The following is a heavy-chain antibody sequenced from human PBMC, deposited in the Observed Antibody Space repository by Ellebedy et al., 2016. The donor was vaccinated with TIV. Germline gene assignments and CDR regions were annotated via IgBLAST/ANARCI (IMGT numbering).Heavy chain of an antibody. D-gene: IGHD3-22*01. Sequence: GESLKISCAASGFTFSGYAISWVRQAPGKGLEWVSGNNSGGSRTYYADSVKGRFTISRDNSKNTRYLQMNSLRAEDTAVYYCAKGRGGGSDSSAPRYYFDYWGQGTLVTASS. CDR1: GFTFSGYA. CDR2: NNSGGSRT. J-gene: IGHJ4*02. V-gene: IGHV3-23*01. CDR3: AKGRGGGSDSSAPRYYFDY.